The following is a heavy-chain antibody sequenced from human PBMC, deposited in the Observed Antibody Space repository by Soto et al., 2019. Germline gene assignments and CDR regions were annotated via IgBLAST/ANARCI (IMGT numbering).Heavy chain of an antibody. Sequence: GGSLRLSCAASGFTFSSYAMSWVRQAQGKGLEWVSAISGSGGSTYYADSVKGRFTISRDNSKNTLYLQMNSLRAEDTAVYYCAKARTMVRGGAKDDYWGQGTLVTVSS. V-gene: IGHV3-23*01. J-gene: IGHJ4*02. CDR3: AKARTMVRGGAKDDY. CDR2: ISGSGGST. D-gene: IGHD3-10*01. CDR1: GFTFSSYA.